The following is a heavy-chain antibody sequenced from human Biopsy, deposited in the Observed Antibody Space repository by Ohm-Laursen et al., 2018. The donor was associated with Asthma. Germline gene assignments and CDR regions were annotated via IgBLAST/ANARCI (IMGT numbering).Heavy chain of an antibody. CDR1: GFTFRSYA. Sequence: RSLRLSCAASGFTFRSYAMHWVRQAPGKGLEWVAVGGSYYDGGLKYYADSVSGRFTVSRDDSKNTLYLQMNSLRPDDTAVYYCARDVMEWYLHAFDFWGQGILVTVSS. CDR2: GGSYYDGGLK. D-gene: IGHD3-3*01. V-gene: IGHV3-30-3*01. J-gene: IGHJ4*02. CDR3: ARDVMEWYLHAFDF.